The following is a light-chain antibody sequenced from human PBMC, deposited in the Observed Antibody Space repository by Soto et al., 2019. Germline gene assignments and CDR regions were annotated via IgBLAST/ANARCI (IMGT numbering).Light chain of an antibody. CDR3: QSFDDTNQV. Sequence: NFMLTQPHSVSESSGKTVTISCTRSSGSIANNYVQWYQQRPGSAPTTVIYEDSQRPSGVPDRFSGSIDSSSNSASLTISGLRTEDEADYYCQSFDDTNQVFGGGTKLTVL. V-gene: IGLV6-57*04. CDR1: SGSIANNY. CDR2: EDS. J-gene: IGLJ3*02.